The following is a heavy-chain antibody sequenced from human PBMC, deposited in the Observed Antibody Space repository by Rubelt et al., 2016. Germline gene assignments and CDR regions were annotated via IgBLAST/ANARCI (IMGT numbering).Heavy chain of an antibody. V-gene: IGHV3-66*01. D-gene: IGHD4-17*01. J-gene: IGHJ3*02. Sequence: EVQLVESGGGLVQPGGSLRLSCAASGFTVSSTYMSWVRQAPEKGLEWVSVLYSGGSTYYADSVKGRFTISRDNSKNTLYLQMNSLRTEDTAVYYCARTDYGDYNDAFDIWGQGTMVTVSS. CDR1: GFTVSSTY. CDR3: ARTDYGDYNDAFDI. CDR2: LYSGGST.